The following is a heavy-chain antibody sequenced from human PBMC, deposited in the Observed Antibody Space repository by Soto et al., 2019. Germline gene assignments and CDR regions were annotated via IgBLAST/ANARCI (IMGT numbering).Heavy chain of an antibody. D-gene: IGHD3-22*01. J-gene: IGHJ4*01. Sequence: EVQLVESGGGLVEPGGSLRLSCAASGFTFTTAWINWVRQAPGKGLEWVGRIKSKIDVGTTDFAAPVKGRFAISRDDSRNMVYFQMNSLEIEDTAVYYCTTDSHFTMKLVRFDYWGLGTLVTVSS. CDR2: IKSKIDVGTT. CDR1: GFTFTTAW. CDR3: TTDSHFTMKLVRFDY. V-gene: IGHV3-15*07.